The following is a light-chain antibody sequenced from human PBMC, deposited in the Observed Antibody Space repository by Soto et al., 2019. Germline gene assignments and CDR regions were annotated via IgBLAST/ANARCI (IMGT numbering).Light chain of an antibody. CDR2: KVS. CDR1: SSDVCDGDF. V-gene: IGLV2-14*01. CDR3: CSYTRSYTRV. Sequence: QSVLTQPASVSGSPRQSITISCTGTSSDVCDGDFVSWYQQRPGNAPQLMIYKVSMRPSGVSNRFSGSKSGNTAALTISGLQAEDEADYYCCSYTRSYTRVFGGGTKLTVL. J-gene: IGLJ3*02.